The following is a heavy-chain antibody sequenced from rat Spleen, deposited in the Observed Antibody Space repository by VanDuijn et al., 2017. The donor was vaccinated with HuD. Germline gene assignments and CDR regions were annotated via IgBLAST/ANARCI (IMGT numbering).Heavy chain of an antibody. V-gene: IGHV5-31*01. CDR3: TTEPGYNSYFAY. CDR1: GFTFNNYW. J-gene: IGHJ2*01. D-gene: IGHD1-4*01. CDR2: ITNTGSSV. Sequence: EVQLVESGGGLVQPGRSMKLSCVASGFTFNNYWMTWIRQAPGKGLEWVASITNTGSSVYYPDSVKGRFTISRDPAQNTLYLQMDSLRSEDTATYYCTTEPGYNSYFAYWGQGVMVTVSS.